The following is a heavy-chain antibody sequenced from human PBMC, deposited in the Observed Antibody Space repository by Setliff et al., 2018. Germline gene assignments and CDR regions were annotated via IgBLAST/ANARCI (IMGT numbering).Heavy chain of an antibody. CDR2: INHRGTT. CDR3: ARARSLDFDY. V-gene: IGHV4-34*01. J-gene: IGHJ4*02. Sequence: KSSETLSLTCAVYGGSFSGYYWNWIRQAPGKGLEWIGEINHRGTTSYTPSLKGRVTISVDTSKNLFSLKLSSVTAADTAVYYCARARSLDFDYWGQGMLVTVSS. CDR1: GGSFSGYY.